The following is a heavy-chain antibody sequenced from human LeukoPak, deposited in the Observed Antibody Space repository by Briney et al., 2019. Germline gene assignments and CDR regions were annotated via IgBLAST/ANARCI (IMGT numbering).Heavy chain of an antibody. CDR1: GFTFSSYG. CDR3: AKGKYYYDSSGYTDY. Sequence: GGSLRLSCAASGFTFSSYGMHWVRQAPGKGLEWVAFIRYDGSNKYYADSVKGRFTISRDNSKNTLYLQMNSLRAEDTAVYYCAKGKYYYDSSGYTDYWGQGTLVTVSS. D-gene: IGHD3-22*01. J-gene: IGHJ4*02. CDR2: IRYDGSNK. V-gene: IGHV3-30*02.